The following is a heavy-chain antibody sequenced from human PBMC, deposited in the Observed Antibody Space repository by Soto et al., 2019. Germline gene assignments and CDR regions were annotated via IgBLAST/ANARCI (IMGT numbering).Heavy chain of an antibody. D-gene: IGHD2-15*01. Sequence: QITLKEAGPTLVKPTQTLTLTCSFSGFSLITSGVGVGWIRQPPGKALEWLALIYWDDAKGYSTSLKSRLTITKDTSRNQVVLTMTNMDPADTATYYCARTVAPRIFDHWGQGTLVTVSS. J-gene: IGHJ4*02. V-gene: IGHV2-5*02. CDR1: GFSLITSGVG. CDR2: IYWDDAK. CDR3: ARTVAPRIFDH.